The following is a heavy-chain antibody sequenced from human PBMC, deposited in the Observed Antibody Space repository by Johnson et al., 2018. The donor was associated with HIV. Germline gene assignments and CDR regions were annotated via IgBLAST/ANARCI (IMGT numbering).Heavy chain of an antibody. Sequence: QVQLVESGGGVVQPGRSLRLSCAASGFTFSSYGMHWVRQAPGKGLEWVAVISYDGSNKYYADSVKGRFTISRDNSKNTLYLQMNSLRADDTALYYCAKGGYSSSWYLWDTFNMWGQGTMVTVSS. CDR3: AKGGYSSSWYLWDTFNM. CDR1: GFTFSSYG. V-gene: IGHV3-30*18. CDR2: ISYDGSNK. D-gene: IGHD2-2*01. J-gene: IGHJ3*02.